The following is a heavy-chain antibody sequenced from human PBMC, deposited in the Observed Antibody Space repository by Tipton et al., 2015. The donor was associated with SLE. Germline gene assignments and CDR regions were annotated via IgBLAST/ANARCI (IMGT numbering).Heavy chain of an antibody. D-gene: IGHD3-3*01. J-gene: IGHJ3*02. CDR1: GGSISYYY. CDR3: ARENWSDAFDI. Sequence: LRLSCTVSGGSISYYYWTWIRQPPGKGLEWIGYVYYSGNTKYNASLESRVTMSIDTSKNQFSLKLSSVTAADTAVYYCARENWSDAFDIWGRGTMVSVSS. V-gene: IGHV4-59*01. CDR2: VYYSGNT.